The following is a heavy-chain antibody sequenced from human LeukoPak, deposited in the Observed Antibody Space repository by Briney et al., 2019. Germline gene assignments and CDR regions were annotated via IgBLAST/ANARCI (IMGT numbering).Heavy chain of an antibody. D-gene: IGHD3-10*02. CDR3: AELGITMIGGV. CDR1: GFTFSSYE. V-gene: IGHV3-48*03. J-gene: IGHJ6*04. CDR2: ISSSGSTI. Sequence: GGSLRLSCAASGFTFSSYEMNWVRQAPGKGLEWVSYISSSGSTIYYADSVKGRFTISRDTDKNSLYLQMNSLRAEDTAVYYCAELGITMIGGVWGKGTTVTISS.